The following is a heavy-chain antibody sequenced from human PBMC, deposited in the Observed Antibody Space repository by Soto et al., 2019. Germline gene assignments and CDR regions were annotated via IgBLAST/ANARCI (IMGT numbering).Heavy chain of an antibody. CDR3: ARRSSGWFFDY. D-gene: IGHD6-19*01. Sequence: EVLLLESGGGLVQPGGSLRLSCAASGFTFSSYAMSWVRQAPGKGLEWVSVMSGSGDSTYYADSVKGRFTISRDNSKSTLYLKMNSLRAEDTAVYYCARRSSGWFFDYWGQGTLVTVSS. CDR1: GFTFSSYA. J-gene: IGHJ4*02. V-gene: IGHV3-23*01. CDR2: MSGSGDST.